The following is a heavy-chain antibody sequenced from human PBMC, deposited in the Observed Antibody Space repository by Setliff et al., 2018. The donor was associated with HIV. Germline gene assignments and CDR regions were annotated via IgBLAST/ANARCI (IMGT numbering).Heavy chain of an antibody. CDR1: GFTFSNYN. CDR2: ISYDSRFI. V-gene: IGHV3-21*01. J-gene: IGHJ3*02. CDR3: ARWNAFDI. Sequence: PGGSLRLSCAASGFTFSNYNMNWVRQAPGKGLEWVSSISYDSRFIYHADSMKGRFTISRDNSKNTLYLQMNSLRAEDTAVYYCARWNAFDIWGQGTMVTVSS.